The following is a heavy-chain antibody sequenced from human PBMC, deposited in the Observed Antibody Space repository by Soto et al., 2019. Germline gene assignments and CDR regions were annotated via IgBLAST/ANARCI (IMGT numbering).Heavy chain of an antibody. CDR3: ASGGYDYIWGSYRYLDAFDI. V-gene: IGHV1-18*01. CDR1: GYTFTSYG. D-gene: IGHD3-16*02. J-gene: IGHJ3*02. CDR2: ISAYNGNT. Sequence: ASVKVSCKASGYTFTSYGISWVRQAPGQGLEWMGWISAYNGNTNYAQKLQGRVTMTTDTSTSTAYMELRSLRSDDTAVYYCASGGYDYIWGSYRYLDAFDIWGQGTMVTVSS.